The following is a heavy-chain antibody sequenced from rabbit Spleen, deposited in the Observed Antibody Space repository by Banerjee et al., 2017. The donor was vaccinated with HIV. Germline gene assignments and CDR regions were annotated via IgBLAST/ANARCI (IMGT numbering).Heavy chain of an antibody. D-gene: IGHD2-1*01. CDR3: ARDLADVIGWNFNL. Sequence: QSLEESGGDMVKPGASLTLTCTASGFSFSNKVVLCWVRQAPGKGLEWIACSNTISGDTVHATWAKGRFTISKASWTTVTLQMTSLTAADTASYFCARDLADVIGWNFNLWGQGTLVTVS. CDR1: GFSFSNKVV. J-gene: IGHJ4*01. V-gene: IGHV1S40*01. CDR2: SNTISGDT.